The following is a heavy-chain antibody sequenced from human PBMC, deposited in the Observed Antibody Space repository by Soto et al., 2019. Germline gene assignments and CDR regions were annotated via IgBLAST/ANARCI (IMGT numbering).Heavy chain of an antibody. CDR3: ANVHWRTSVTAVGY. D-gene: IGHD2-21*02. J-gene: IGHJ4*02. CDR2: ISYNGSDK. V-gene: IGHV3-30*18. Sequence: QVQLVESGGGVVQPGRSLRLSCAASGFTFSNYGMHWVRQAPGKGLEWVAVISYNGSDKYYADSVKGRFTISRDNSKNTLYLQMDSLRAEDAALYSCANVHWRTSVTAVGYWGQGTLVTVSS. CDR1: GFTFSNYG.